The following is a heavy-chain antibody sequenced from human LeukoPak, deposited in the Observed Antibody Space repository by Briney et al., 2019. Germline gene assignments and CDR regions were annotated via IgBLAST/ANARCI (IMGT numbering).Heavy chain of an antibody. CDR3: AGGFGEIGHYYYGMDV. CDR2: IRTNSTYV. J-gene: IGHJ6*02. Sequence: PGGSLRLSCAPSGFPFSDYSFNWVRQAPGKGLEWVSSIRTNSTYVYYPDSLRGRFTISRDDAKNSVFLQMNSLRVEDTAVYYCAGGFGEIGHYYYGMDVWGQGTTVTVSS. CDR1: GFPFSDYS. D-gene: IGHD3-10*01. V-gene: IGHV3-21*01.